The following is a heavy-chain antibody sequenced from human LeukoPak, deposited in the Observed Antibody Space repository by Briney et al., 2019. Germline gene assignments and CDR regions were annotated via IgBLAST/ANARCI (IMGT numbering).Heavy chain of an antibody. CDR1: GGSFSGYY. CDR3: ARDPRPRYCSGGSCYSDRYYYYMDV. J-gene: IGHJ6*03. D-gene: IGHD2-15*01. CDR2: INYSGST. V-gene: IGHV4-34*01. Sequence: SETLSLTCAVYGGSFSGYYWSWIRQPPGKGLEWIGEINYSGSTNYNPSLKSRVTISVDTSKNQFSLKLSSVTAADTAVYYCARDPRPRYCSGGSCYSDRYYYYMDVWGKGTTVTVSS.